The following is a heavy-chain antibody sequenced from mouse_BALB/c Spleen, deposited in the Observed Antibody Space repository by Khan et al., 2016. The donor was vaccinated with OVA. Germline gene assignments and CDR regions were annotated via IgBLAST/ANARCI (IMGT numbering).Heavy chain of an antibody. Sequence: VQLKESGPELVKPGASVKMSCKASGYTFTNYVLHWVKQKPGQGLEWIGYINPYNGGTKYNEKFKVKATLASDKASITAYMELSSLTSEDSAFYYCARGNWQSYNFDYWGQGTTLTLSS. CDR2: INPYNGGT. J-gene: IGHJ2*01. CDR3: ARGNWQSYNFDY. V-gene: IGHV1S136*01. CDR1: GYTFTNYV. D-gene: IGHD4-1*01.